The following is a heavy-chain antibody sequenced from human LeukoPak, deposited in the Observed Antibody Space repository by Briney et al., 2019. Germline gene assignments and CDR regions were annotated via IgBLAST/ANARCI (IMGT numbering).Heavy chain of an antibody. D-gene: IGHD5-18*01. CDR1: GGSISSYY. CDR2: IYYSGDT. V-gene: IGHV4-59*01. Sequence: SETLSLTCTVSGGSISSYYWSWIRQPPGKGLEWIGYIYYSGDTNYNPSLKSRVTISVDTSKNQFSLKLSSVTAADTAVYYCARSGYCYGLVDYWGQGTLVTVSS. J-gene: IGHJ4*02. CDR3: ARSGYCYGLVDY.